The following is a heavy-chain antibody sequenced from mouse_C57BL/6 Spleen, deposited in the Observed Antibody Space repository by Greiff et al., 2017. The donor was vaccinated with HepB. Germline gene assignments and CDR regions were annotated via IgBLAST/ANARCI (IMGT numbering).Heavy chain of an antibody. CDR2: IYPGSGNT. V-gene: IGHV1-76*01. CDR1: GYTFTDYY. J-gene: IGHJ3*01. D-gene: IGHD3-2*02. Sequence: VKLMESGAELVRPGASVKLSCKASGYTFTDYYINWVKQRPGQGLEWIARIYPGSGNTYYNEKFKGKATLTAEKSSSTAYMQLSSLTSEDSAVYFCARLAAQAPWFAYWGQGTLVTVSA. CDR3: ARLAAQAPWFAY.